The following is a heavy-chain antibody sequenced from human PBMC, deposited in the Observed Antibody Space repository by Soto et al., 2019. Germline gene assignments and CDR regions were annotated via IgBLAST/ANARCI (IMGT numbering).Heavy chain of an antibody. CDR3: ARDPRYYDILTGYQDYYYGMDV. Sequence: SVKVSCKASGGTFSIYAISWVRQSPLQGRDWMGGIIPIFGTANYAQKFQGRVTITADESTSTAYMELSSLRSEDTAVYYCARDPRYYDILTGYQDYYYGMDVWGQGTTVTVSS. J-gene: IGHJ6*02. D-gene: IGHD3-9*01. CDR1: GGTFSIYA. CDR2: IIPIFGTA. V-gene: IGHV1-69*13.